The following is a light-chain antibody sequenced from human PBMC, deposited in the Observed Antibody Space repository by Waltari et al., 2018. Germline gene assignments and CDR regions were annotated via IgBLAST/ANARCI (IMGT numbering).Light chain of an antibody. CDR3: QKYESLPAT. J-gene: IGKJ1*01. Sequence: EIVLTQSPGTLSLSPAERATLSCRASHSIGIYLAWYQQKPGQAPRLLMYHASSRATGIPDRFSGSGSGTDFSLTISRLEPEDFAVYYCQKYESLPATFGQGTKVEIK. CDR1: HSIGIY. CDR2: HAS. V-gene: IGKV3-20*01.